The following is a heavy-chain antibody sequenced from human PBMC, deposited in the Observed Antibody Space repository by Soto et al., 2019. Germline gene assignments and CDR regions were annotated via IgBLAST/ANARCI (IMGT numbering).Heavy chain of an antibody. CDR3: AREGEWYCSGGSGEGWFDP. V-gene: IGHV1-69*12. J-gene: IGHJ5*02. D-gene: IGHD2-15*01. CDR1: GGTFSSYA. Sequence: QVQLVQSGAEVKKPGSSVKVSCKASGGTFSSYAISWVRQAPGQGLEWMGGIIPIFGTANYAQKFQGRVTITADESTSTDYRELRSLRSEDTAGYYCAREGEWYCSGGSGEGWFDPWGQGTLVTVSS. CDR2: IIPIFGTA.